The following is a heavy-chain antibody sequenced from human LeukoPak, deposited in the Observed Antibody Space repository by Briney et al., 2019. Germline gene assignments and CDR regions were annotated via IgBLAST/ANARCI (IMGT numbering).Heavy chain of an antibody. CDR2: ISSSSSYI. CDR1: GFTFSTYS. V-gene: IGHV3-21*01. J-gene: IGHJ5*02. Sequence: GGSLRLSCAASGFTFSTYSMNWVRQAPGKGLEWVSYISSSSSYIYYADSVKGRFTISRDNAKNSLYLQMNSLRAEDAAVYYCGRDRSSVVAGIGSWGQGTLVTVSS. D-gene: IGHD6-19*01. CDR3: GRDRSSVVAGIGS.